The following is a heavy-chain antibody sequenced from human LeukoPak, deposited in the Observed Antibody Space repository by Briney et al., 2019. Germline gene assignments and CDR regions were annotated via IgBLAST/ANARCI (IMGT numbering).Heavy chain of an antibody. Sequence: SQTLSLTCTVSGGSISSGDYYWSWIRQPPGKGLEWIGCIYYSGSTYYNPSLKSRVNISVDTSKNQFSLKLSSVTAADTAVYYCARTEYCTSTSCLDAFDIWGQGTMVTSST. V-gene: IGHV4-30-4*01. CDR2: IYYSGST. D-gene: IGHD2-2*01. CDR1: GGSISSGDYY. J-gene: IGHJ3*02. CDR3: ARTEYCTSTSCLDAFDI.